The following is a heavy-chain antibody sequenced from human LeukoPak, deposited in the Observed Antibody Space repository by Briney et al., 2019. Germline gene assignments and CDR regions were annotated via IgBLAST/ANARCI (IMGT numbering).Heavy chain of an antibody. J-gene: IGHJ6*02. CDR1: RYTFTIYA. CDR3: ARVDCSGGSCYYYGMDV. V-gene: IGHV1-3*01. D-gene: IGHD2-15*01. CDR2: INAGNGNT. Sequence: ASVKVSFKACRYTFTIYAMHWVRQAPGQRLESIGWINAGNGNTKYSQKFQGRVTITRDTSASTAYMELSSLRSEDTAVYYCARVDCSGGSCYYYGMDVWGQGTTVTVSS.